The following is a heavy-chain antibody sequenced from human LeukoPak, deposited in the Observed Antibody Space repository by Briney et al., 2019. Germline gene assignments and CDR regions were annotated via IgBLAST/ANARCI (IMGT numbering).Heavy chain of an antibody. Sequence: SETLSLTCIVSGGPISVDYWNWIRQAPGKGLEWIGYIYYTGRTTYNPPLASRLTISIDTSKSQFSLRLTSVTAADTAVYYCAKMTIHRDSVLWGQGSLVTVSS. CDR1: GGPISVDY. D-gene: IGHD2-21*02. J-gene: IGHJ4*02. CDR3: AKMTIHRDSVL. V-gene: IGHV4-59*01. CDR2: IYYTGRT.